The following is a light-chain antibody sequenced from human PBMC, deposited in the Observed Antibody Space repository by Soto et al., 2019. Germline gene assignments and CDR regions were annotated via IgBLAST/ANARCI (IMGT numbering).Light chain of an antibody. CDR1: SSDVGGYNY. CDR3: SSYTSSSTYV. J-gene: IGLJ1*01. V-gene: IGLV2-14*01. Sequence: QSVLTQPASVSGSPGQSIAISCTGASSDVGGYNYVSWYQQHPGKAPRLMIYDVSNRPSGVSDRFSGSKSGNTASLTISGLQAEDEAEYYCSSYTSSSTYVFGTGTKATVL. CDR2: DVS.